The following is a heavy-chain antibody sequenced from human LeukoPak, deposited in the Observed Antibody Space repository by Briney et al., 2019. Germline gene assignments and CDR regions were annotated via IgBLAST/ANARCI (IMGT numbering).Heavy chain of an antibody. J-gene: IGHJ4*02. D-gene: IGHD2/OR15-2a*01. CDR2: IRGDGATK. Sequence: GGSLRLSCAASGFTFSTYAMTWVRQAPGKGLGWVSAIRGDGATKFYADSVKGRFTVSRDNSKNTLYLQMNSLRAEDTAVYYCAKDQYRDYFRGADYWGQGTLVTASS. V-gene: IGHV3-23*01. CDR3: AKDQYRDYFRGADY. CDR1: GFTFSTYA.